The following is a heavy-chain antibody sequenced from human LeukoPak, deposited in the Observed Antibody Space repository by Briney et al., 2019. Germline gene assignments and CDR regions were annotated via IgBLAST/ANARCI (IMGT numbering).Heavy chain of an antibody. V-gene: IGHV1-2*02. CDR3: AASYDFWGGYLNHDY. CDR2: INPNSGDT. CDR1: GYTFTGYY. J-gene: IGHJ4*02. Sequence: ASVKVSCKASGYTFTGYYMHWVRQAPGQGLEWMGWINPNSGDTNYAQKLQGRVTMTRDTSISTAYMELSRLKSDNTAVYYCAASYDFWGGYLNHDYWGQGTLVTVSS. D-gene: IGHD3-3*01.